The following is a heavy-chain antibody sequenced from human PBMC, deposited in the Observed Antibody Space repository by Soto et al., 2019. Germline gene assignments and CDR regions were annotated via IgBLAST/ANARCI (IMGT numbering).Heavy chain of an antibody. CDR3: AREQFLEWLSVYYFDY. CDR1: GFTVSSNY. D-gene: IGHD3-3*01. CDR2: IYSGGST. Sequence: EVQLVESGGGLVQPGGSLRLSCAASGFTVSSNYMSWVRQAPGKGLEWVSVIYSGGSTYYADSVKGRFTISRDNSKNTLYLQMDSVRDDDTAVYYCAREQFLEWLSVYYFDYWGQGTLVTVSS. V-gene: IGHV3-66*01. J-gene: IGHJ4*02.